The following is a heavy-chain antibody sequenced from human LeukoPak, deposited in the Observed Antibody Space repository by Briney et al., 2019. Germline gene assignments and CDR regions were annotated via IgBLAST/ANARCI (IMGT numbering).Heavy chain of an antibody. CDR2: IDWDDEK. Sequence: SGPALVKPTQTLTLTCTFSGFSLSTYGMRVTWIRQPPGKALEWLARIDWDDEKSYSTSLETRLTISRDTSKNQVVLTVTDMDPVDTATYYCARTPVTAAVTYFDYWGPGTLVTVSS. CDR1: GFSLSTYGMR. D-gene: IGHD6-25*01. CDR3: ARTPVTAAVTYFDY. J-gene: IGHJ4*02. V-gene: IGHV2-70*04.